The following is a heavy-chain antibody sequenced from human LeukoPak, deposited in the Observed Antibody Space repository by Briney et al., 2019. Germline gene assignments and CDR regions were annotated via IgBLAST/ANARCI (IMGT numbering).Heavy chain of an antibody. CDR1: GYTFTGYY. V-gene: IGHV1-2*02. CDR3: ARDGYEARMGYYFDY. J-gene: IGHJ4*02. D-gene: IGHD2-2*01. CDR2: INPNSGGT. Sequence: ASVKVSCKASGYTFTGYYMHWVRQAPGKGLEWMGWINPNSGGTNYAQKFQGRVTMTRDTSISTAYMELSRLRSDDTAVYYCARDGYEARMGYYFDYWGQGTLVTVSS.